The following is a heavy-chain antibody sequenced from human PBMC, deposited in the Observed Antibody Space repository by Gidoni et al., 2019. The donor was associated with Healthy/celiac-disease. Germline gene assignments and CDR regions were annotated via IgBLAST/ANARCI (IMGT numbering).Heavy chain of an antibody. V-gene: IGHV3-43D*04. CDR2: ISWDGGST. CDR1: GFTFVDYA. J-gene: IGHJ5*02. D-gene: IGHD3-10*01. Sequence: EVQLVESGGVVVQPGGSLRPSSEAHGFTFVDYAMHWVRQDPGKGLEWVSLISWDGGSTYYADSVKGRFTISRDNSKTSLYLQMNSLRAEDTALYYCAKAVEPYGSGNNWFAPWGQGTLVTVSS. CDR3: AKAVEPYGSGNNWFAP.